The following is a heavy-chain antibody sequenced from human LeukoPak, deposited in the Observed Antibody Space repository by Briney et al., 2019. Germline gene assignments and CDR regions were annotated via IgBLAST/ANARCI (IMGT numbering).Heavy chain of an antibody. CDR2: INHSGST. Sequence: SETLSLTCAVYGGSFSGYYWSWIRQPPGKGLEWIGEINHSGSTNYNPSLKSRVTISVDTSKNQFSLKLSSVTAADTAVYYCAVGYCSSTSCPPFDYWGQGTLVTVSS. J-gene: IGHJ4*02. CDR3: AVGYCSSTSCPPFDY. V-gene: IGHV4-34*01. CDR1: GGSFSGYY. D-gene: IGHD2-2*01.